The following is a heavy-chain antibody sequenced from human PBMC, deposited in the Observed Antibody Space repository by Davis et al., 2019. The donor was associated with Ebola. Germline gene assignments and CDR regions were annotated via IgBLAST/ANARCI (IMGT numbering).Heavy chain of an antibody. CDR3: ARGHGDY. V-gene: IGHV1-46*01. J-gene: IGHJ4*02. Sequence: AASVKVSCKASGGTFSSYTISWVRQAPGQGLEWMGIINPSGGSTSYAQKFQGRVTMTRDTSTSTVYMELSSLRSEDTAVYYCARGHGDYWGQGTLVTVSS. CDR2: INPSGGST. CDR1: GGTFSSYT.